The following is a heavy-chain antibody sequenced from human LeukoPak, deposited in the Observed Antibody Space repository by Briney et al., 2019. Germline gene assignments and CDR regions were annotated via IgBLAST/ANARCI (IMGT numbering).Heavy chain of an antibody. J-gene: IGHJ6*03. Sequence: GGSLRLSCAASGFIFTSYSMNWVRQAPGKGLEWISYISSSSTIYYADSVRGRFTISRDNSKNTLFLQMNSLRAEDTAVYYCAKRRGLELLYYYYMDVWGKGTTVAVSS. CDR1: GFIFTSYS. V-gene: IGHV3-48*01. CDR2: ISSSSTI. CDR3: AKRRGLELLYYYYMDV. D-gene: IGHD1-7*01.